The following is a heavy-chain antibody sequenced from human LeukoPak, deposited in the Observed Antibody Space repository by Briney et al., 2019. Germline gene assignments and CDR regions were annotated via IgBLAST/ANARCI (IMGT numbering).Heavy chain of an antibody. Sequence: ASVKASCKTSGYSFTSHGISWVRQAPGQGLEWMGRISGYNGNTNYAQKFQGRVTMTTDAPTRTAHMEVRGLRSDDTAVYYCARGGWTTGMDYWGQGTLVTVSS. V-gene: IGHV1-18*01. CDR2: ISGYNGNT. D-gene: IGHD1-14*01. CDR3: ARGGWTTGMDY. J-gene: IGHJ4*02. CDR1: GYSFTSHG.